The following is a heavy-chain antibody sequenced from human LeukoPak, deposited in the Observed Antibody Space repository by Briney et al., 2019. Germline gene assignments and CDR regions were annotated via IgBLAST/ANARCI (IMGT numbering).Heavy chain of an antibody. CDR3: AKPARTDAFDI. V-gene: IGHV3-23*01. CDR2: ISGSGGNT. CDR1: GFTFSRYW. D-gene: IGHD1-14*01. J-gene: IGHJ3*02. Sequence: GGSLRLSCVASGFTFSRYWMHWVRQAPGKGLVWVSSISGSGGNTYYADSVKGRFTISRDNSKNTLYLQMNSLRAEDTAVYYCAKPARTDAFDIWGQGTMITVSS.